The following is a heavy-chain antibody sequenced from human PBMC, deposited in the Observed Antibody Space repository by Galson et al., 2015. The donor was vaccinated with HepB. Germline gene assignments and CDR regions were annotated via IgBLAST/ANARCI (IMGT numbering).Heavy chain of an antibody. CDR1: GGTFSSYA. D-gene: IGHD2-21*02. CDR2: IIPIFGTA. CDR3: ARDFHCGGDCYSG. J-gene: IGHJ4*02. V-gene: IGHV1-69*01. Sequence: SCKASGGTFSSYAISWVRQAPGQGLEWMGGIIPIFGTANYAQKFQGRVTITADESTSTAYMELSSLRSEDTAVYYCARDFHCGGDCYSGWGQGTLVTVSS.